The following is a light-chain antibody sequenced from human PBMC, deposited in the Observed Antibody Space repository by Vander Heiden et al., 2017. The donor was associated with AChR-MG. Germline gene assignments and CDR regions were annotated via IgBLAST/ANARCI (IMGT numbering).Light chain of an antibody. CDR3: QQYYSYPALT. CDR1: QGISSY. Sequence: AIRMTQSPSSLSASTGDRVTITCRASQGISSYLAWYQQKPGKAPKLLIYAASSWQSGVPSRFSGSGSGTDFTLTISCLQSEDFATYYCQQYYSYPALTFGGGTKVEIK. J-gene: IGKJ4*01. CDR2: AAS. V-gene: IGKV1-8*01.